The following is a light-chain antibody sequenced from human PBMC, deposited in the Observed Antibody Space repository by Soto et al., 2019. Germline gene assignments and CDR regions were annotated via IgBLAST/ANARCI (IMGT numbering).Light chain of an antibody. CDR3: SSYTTSKSYV. CDR2: AVS. Sequence: QSVLAQPASVSGSPGQSITISCTGTSSDVGLYDYVSWYQQHPGKAPQLMIYAVSNRPSGVSNRFSASKSGNTASLFISGLQAEDEADYYCSSYTTSKSYVFGTGTKVTVL. V-gene: IGLV2-14*01. CDR1: SSDVGLYDY. J-gene: IGLJ1*01.